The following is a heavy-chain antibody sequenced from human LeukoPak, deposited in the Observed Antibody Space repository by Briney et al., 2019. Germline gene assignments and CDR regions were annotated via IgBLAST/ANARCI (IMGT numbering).Heavy chain of an antibody. J-gene: IGHJ5*02. V-gene: IGHV1-8*01. CDR2: MNPNSGNT. Sequence: ASVKVSSKASGYTFTSYDINWVRQATGQGLEWMGWMNPNSGNTGYAQKFQGRVTMTRNTSISTAYMELSSLRSEDTAVYYCARGTRYCSSTSCYRGENWFDPWGQGTLVTVSS. D-gene: IGHD2-2*02. CDR1: GYTFTSYD. CDR3: ARGTRYCSSTSCYRGENWFDP.